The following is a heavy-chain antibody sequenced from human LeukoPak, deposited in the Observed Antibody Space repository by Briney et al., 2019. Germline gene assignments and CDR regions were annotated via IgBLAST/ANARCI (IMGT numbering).Heavy chain of an antibody. J-gene: IGHJ2*01. CDR2: ISSGSTYM. D-gene: IGHD2-15*01. CDR3: ARDGLAAATLHWCFDL. Sequence: GGSLRLSCAVSGFTFSNYSMNWVRQAPGKGLEWVSSISSGSTYMYYADSVKGRFTISRDNARNSLYLQMNSLRAEDTAVYYCARDGLAAATLHWCFDLWGRGTLVTVSS. V-gene: IGHV3-21*01. CDR1: GFTFSNYS.